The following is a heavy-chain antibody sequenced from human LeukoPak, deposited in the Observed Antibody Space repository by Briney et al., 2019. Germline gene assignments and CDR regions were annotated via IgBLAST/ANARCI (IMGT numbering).Heavy chain of an antibody. J-gene: IGHJ4*02. CDR2: IWYDGTDK. V-gene: IGHV3-33*06. Sequence: GGSLRLSCAASGFTFSSYNMHWVRQAPGKGLEWVAVIWYDGTDKYYADSVNGRFTISRDNSKNTLYLQMNSLRAEDTAVYYCAKDSGGGACYLDYWGQGTLVAVSS. D-gene: IGHD2-21*02. CDR1: GFTFSSYN. CDR3: AKDSGGGACYLDY.